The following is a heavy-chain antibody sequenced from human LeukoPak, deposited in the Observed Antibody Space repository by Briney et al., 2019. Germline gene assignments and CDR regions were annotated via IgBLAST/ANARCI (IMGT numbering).Heavy chain of an antibody. CDR1: GASMNDYY. CDR2: VHHSFSS. V-gene: IGHV4-59*01. CDR3: ACYSVLERTFDC. J-gene: IGHJ4*02. Sequence: SETLSLTCAVSGASMNDYYWSWIRQTPGKGLEWIGHVHHSFSSNFSPSLKSRVTMSMDTSKSQFSLRVTSVTAADTAVYYCACYSVLERTFDCWGQGTQVTVSS. D-gene: IGHD4-11*01.